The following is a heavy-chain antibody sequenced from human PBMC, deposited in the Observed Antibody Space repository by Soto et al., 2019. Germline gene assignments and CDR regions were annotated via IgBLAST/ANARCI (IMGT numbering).Heavy chain of an antibody. CDR2: IYYGGST. D-gene: IGHD3-22*01. V-gene: IGHV4-31*03. Sequence: SETLSLTCTVSGGSISSGGYYWSWIRQHPGKGLEWIGYIYYGGSTYYNPSIKSRATISGDTSKNQFSLKLSSVTAADTAVYYCARGGYYYENSGQNAYDYWGQGILVTVSS. CDR1: GGSISSGGYY. CDR3: ARGGYYYENSGQNAYDY. J-gene: IGHJ4*01.